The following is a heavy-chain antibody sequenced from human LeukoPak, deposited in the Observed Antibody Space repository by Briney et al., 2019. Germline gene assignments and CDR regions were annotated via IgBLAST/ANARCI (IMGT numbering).Heavy chain of an antibody. CDR2: INPNSGGT. CDR1: GYTFTDYF. D-gene: IGHD1-1*01. CDR3: AREIPGTTRINWFDP. Sequence: ASVRVSCKASGYTFTDYFTHWVRQAPGQGLEWMGWINPNSGGTNYARKFQGRVPMTRDTSISTAYMDLTRLTSDDTAFYYCAREIPGTTRINWFDPWGQGTLVTVSS. J-gene: IGHJ5*02. V-gene: IGHV1-2*02.